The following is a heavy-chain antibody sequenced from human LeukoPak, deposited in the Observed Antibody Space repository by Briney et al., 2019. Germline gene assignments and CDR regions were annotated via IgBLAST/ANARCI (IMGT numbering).Heavy chain of an antibody. CDR2: ISAYNGNT. Sequence: ASVKVSCKASGYTFTSYGISWVRQAPGQGLEWMGWISAYNGNTNYAQKLQGRVTMTRDTSISTAYMELSRLRSDDTAVYYCARGPSLTPFDYWGQGTLVTVSS. J-gene: IGHJ4*02. CDR3: ARGPSLTPFDY. CDR1: GYTFTSYG. V-gene: IGHV1-18*01.